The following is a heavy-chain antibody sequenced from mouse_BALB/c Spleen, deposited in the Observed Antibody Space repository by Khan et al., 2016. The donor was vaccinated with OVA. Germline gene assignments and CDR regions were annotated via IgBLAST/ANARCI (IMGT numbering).Heavy chain of an antibody. CDR1: GYTFTDYY. CDR2: ISPGSGDT. J-gene: IGHJ3*01. D-gene: IGHD1-2*01. V-gene: IGHV1-77*01. Sequence: QVQLQQSGAELARPGASVKLSCKASGYTFTDYYINWVKQRTGQGLEWIGEISPGSGDTYYNERMKGKATLTADKSSSTAYMQLSSLTSAASAFYFCARRNYFGYPFAYWGQGTLVTVSA. CDR3: ARRNYFGYPFAY.